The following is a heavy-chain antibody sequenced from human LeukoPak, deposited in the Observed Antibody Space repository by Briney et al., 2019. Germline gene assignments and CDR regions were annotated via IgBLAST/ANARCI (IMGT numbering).Heavy chain of an antibody. V-gene: IGHV3-23*01. J-gene: IGHJ4*02. CDR3: AFRITKIVVVSWREY. Sequence: GGSLRLSCAASGFTFSSYAMSWVRQAPGKGLEWVSAISGSGGSTYYADSVKGRFTISRDNSKNTLYLQMNSLRAEDTAVYYCAFRITKIVVVSWREYWGQGTLVTVSS. D-gene: IGHD3-22*01. CDR2: ISGSGGST. CDR1: GFTFSSYA.